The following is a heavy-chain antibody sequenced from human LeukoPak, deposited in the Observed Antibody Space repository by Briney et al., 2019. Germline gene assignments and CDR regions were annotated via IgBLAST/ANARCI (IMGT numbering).Heavy chain of an antibody. CDR3: ARDASWRPLEY. J-gene: IGHJ4*02. V-gene: IGHV1-2*02. CDR2: INPNGGGT. D-gene: IGHD3-16*02. CDR1: GYNFIDYY. Sequence: GASVKVSCKASGYNFIDYYIHWVRQAPGQGLEWMGWINPNGGGTKYAQKFQGRVTMTRDTSSTTAYMELSSLRSDDTALYFCARDASWRPLEYWGQGTLVTVSS.